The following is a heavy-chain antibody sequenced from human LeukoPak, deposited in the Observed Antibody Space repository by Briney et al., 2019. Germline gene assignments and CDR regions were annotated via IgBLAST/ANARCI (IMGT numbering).Heavy chain of an antibody. CDR1: GGSLRSYY. J-gene: IGHJ4*02. V-gene: IGHV4-34*01. CDR2: INHSGST. CDR3: ARGQITIFGVVTRTRREFDY. D-gene: IGHD3-3*01. Sequence: SETLSLTCSVSGGSLRSYYWSWIRRPPGKGLEWIGEINHSGSTNYNPSLKSRVTISVDTSKNQFSLKLSSVTAADTAVYYCARGQITIFGVVTRTRREFDYWGQGTLVTVSS.